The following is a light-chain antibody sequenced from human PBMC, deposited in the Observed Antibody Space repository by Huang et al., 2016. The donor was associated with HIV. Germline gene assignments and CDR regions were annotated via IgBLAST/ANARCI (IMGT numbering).Light chain of an antibody. CDR3: LQHDTYPWT. CDR1: QDINNY. V-gene: IGKV1-17*03. Sequence: DIQMTQSPSAMSASVGDRVTITCRASQDINNYLAWFQQKPGTGPTRLIYAASNLQSGVPSRFSGSGSGTEFTLTISSLQPEDFASYYCLQHDTYPWTFGQGTKVEI. J-gene: IGKJ1*01. CDR2: AAS.